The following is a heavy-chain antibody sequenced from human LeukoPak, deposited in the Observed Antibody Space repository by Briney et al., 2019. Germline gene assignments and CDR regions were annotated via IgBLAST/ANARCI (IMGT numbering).Heavy chain of an antibody. CDR1: GFTFSSYS. Sequence: PGGSLRLSCAASGFTFSSYSMNWVRQAPGKGLEWVSSISSRSSYIDYADSLKGRFTISRDNAKNSLYLQMNSLRAEDTAVYYCARGRSWAFDIWGQGTMVTVSS. CDR3: ARGRSWAFDI. CDR2: ISSRSSYI. J-gene: IGHJ3*02. V-gene: IGHV3-21*01.